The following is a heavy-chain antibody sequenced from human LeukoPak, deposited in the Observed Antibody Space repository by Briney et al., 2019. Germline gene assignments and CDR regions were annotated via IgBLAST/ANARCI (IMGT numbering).Heavy chain of an antibody. Sequence: GGSLRLSCAASGFTFSSYAMSWVRQAPGKGLEWVSAISGSGGSTYYADSVKGRFTISRDNSKNTLYLQMNSLRVEDTAVYYCARRGRAAHAFDIWGQGTMVTVSS. J-gene: IGHJ3*02. CDR3: ARRGRAAHAFDI. D-gene: IGHD6-6*01. CDR2: ISGSGGST. CDR1: GFTFSSYA. V-gene: IGHV3-23*01.